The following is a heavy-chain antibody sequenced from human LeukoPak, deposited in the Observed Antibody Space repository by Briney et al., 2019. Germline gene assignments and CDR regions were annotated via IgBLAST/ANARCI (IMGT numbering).Heavy chain of an antibody. V-gene: IGHV4-59*01. D-gene: IGHD3-10*01. CDR1: GGSISSYY. Sequence: SEILSLTCTVSGGSISSYYWSWLRQPPGKGLEWIGYIYYSGSTNYNPSLKSRVTISVDTSKNQFSLKLSSVTAADTAVYYCASHYGSGSYYWAFDIWGQGTMVTVSS. CDR2: IYYSGST. J-gene: IGHJ3*02. CDR3: ASHYGSGSYYWAFDI.